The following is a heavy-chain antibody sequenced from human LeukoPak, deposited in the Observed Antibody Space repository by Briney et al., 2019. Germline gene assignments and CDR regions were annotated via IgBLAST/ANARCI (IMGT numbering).Heavy chain of an antibody. J-gene: IGHJ4*02. CDR1: GFTFSSYA. CDR3: AKHDRRSVAGSVGVDY. CDR2: ISGSGGST. V-gene: IGHV3-23*01. D-gene: IGHD6-19*01. Sequence: GGSLRLPCAASGFTFSSYAMSWVRQARGKGLEWVSGISGSGGSTYNADSVKGRFTISRDNSKNTLYLQMSSLRAEDTAVYYCAKHDRRSVAGSVGVDYWGQGTLVTVSS.